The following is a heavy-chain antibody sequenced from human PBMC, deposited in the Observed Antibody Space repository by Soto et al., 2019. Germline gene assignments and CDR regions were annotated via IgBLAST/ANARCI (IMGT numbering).Heavy chain of an antibody. CDR2: IYYSGST. CDR1: GGSISSGGYY. D-gene: IGHD5-12*01. V-gene: IGHV4-31*03. Sequence: PSETLSLTCTVSGGSISSGGYYWSWIRQHPGKGLEWIGYIYYSGSTYYNPSLKSRVTISVDTSKNQFSLKLSSVTAADTAVYYCARVRGNIVATINGRVLDYWGQGALVTVSS. CDR3: ARVRGNIVATINGRVLDY. J-gene: IGHJ4*02.